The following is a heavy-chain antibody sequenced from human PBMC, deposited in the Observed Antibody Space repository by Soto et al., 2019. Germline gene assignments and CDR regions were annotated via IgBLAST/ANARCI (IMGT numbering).Heavy chain of an antibody. D-gene: IGHD6-25*01. CDR2: IKSKTDGGTT. Sequence: EVQLVESGGGLVKPGGSLRLSCAASGITFSNAWMIWVRQAPGKGLEWVGRIKSKTDGGTTDYVAPVKGRFSISRDDSKNTLYLQMNSLKFEDTAVYYCTTPHFSGYFAFDPWGQGTLVTVAS. J-gene: IGHJ5*02. CDR1: GITFSNAW. CDR3: TTPHFSGYFAFDP. V-gene: IGHV3-15*01.